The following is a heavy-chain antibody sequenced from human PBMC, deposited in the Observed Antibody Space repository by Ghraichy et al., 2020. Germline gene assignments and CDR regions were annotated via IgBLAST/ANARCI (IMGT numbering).Heavy chain of an antibody. CDR3: AREIDQLRYFDS. CDR1: GDSIISNNW. CDR2: IFHSGST. Sequence: SETLSLTCAVSGDSIISNNWWSWVHQPPGKGLEWIGEIFHSGSTNYNPSLKSRITISLDKSKNQFSLKMNSVTAADTAVYYCAREIDQLRYFDSWGQGTLVTVSS. J-gene: IGHJ4*02. D-gene: IGHD2-2*01. V-gene: IGHV4-4*02.